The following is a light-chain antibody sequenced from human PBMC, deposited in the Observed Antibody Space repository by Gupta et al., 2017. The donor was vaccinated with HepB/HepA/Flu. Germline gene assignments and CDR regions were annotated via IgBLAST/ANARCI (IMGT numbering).Light chain of an antibody. V-gene: IGKV3-20*01. J-gene: IGKJ4*01. CDR2: GTS. Sequence: IVLTQSPGTLSLSPGERATLSCRASQSVSSNYLVWFQQKPGQAPRLLIYGTSSRATGIPDRFSCSGSGTDFILTISRLEPDDFAVYYCQHYGSSPPVTFGGGTKVEIK. CDR1: QSVSSNY. CDR3: QHYGSSPPVT.